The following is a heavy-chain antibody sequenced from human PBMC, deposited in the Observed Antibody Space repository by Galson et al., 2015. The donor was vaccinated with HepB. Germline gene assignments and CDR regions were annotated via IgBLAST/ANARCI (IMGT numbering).Heavy chain of an antibody. J-gene: IGHJ4*02. CDR2: IYSGGST. CDR1: GFTFSSYA. D-gene: IGHD4-23*01. V-gene: IGHV3-23*03. Sequence: SLRLSCAASGFTFSSYAISWVRQAPGKGLEWVSVIYSGGSTYYGDSVKGRFTISRDKSKNTLYLHMNSLKAEDTAVYYCVRDVGGNPVGIDYWGQGTLVTVSS. CDR3: VRDVGGNPVGIDY.